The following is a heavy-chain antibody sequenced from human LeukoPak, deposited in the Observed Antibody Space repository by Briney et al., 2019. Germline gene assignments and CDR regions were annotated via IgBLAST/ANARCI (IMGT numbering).Heavy chain of an antibody. J-gene: IGHJ3*02. V-gene: IGHV4/OR15-8*02. Sequence: KPSETLSLTCAVSGISISNSNWWSWVRQSPGQGLEWIGEIFRTGSPNYSPSLKSRATISIDTSKNQLSLQLTSVTAADSAVYYCANELATPPSDAFDIWGQGTMVTVSS. D-gene: IGHD3-10*01. CDR1: GISISNSNW. CDR3: ANELATPPSDAFDI. CDR2: IFRTGSP.